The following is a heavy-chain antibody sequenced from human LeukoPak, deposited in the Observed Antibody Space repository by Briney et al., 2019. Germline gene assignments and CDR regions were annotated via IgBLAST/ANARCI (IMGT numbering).Heavy chain of an antibody. CDR3: ARGLGEGYPDS. V-gene: IGHV4-34*01. D-gene: IGHD5-24*01. CDR1: GGSFNGFY. J-gene: IGHJ4*02. Sequence: SETLSLTCAVHGGSFNGFYWTWMRQAPGKGPEWIGEINHSRGTSYTASLWSRVTISQDTSENQFSLKLTSVTAADTAVYYCARGLGEGYPDSWGQGTLVIVSS. CDR2: INHSRGT.